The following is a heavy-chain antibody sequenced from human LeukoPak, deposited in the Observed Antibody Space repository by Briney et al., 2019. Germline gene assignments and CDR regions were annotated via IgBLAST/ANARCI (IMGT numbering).Heavy chain of an antibody. J-gene: IGHJ4*02. CDR1: GFTFSDYY. Sequence: GGSLRLSCAASGFTFSDYYMSWIRQAPGKGLEWVSYISSSGSTIYYADSVKDRFTISRDNAKNSLYLQMNSLRAEDTAVYYCAGGERRYSYGRRGVRFDYWGQGTLVTVSS. CDR3: AGGERRYSYGRRGVRFDY. V-gene: IGHV3-11*01. D-gene: IGHD5-18*01. CDR2: ISSSGSTI.